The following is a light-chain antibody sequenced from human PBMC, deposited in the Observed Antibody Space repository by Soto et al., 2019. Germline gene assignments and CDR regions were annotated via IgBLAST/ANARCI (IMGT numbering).Light chain of an antibody. V-gene: IGKV3-20*01. J-gene: IGKJ2*01. CDR1: ESLSSNY. CDR2: GTF. CDR3: QQYGSSPYT. Sequence: EIVLTQSPGTLSLSPGERATLSCRASESLSSNYLAWYQQKPGQAPRLLIYGTFNRATGIPDRFSGSGSGTDFTLTISRLEPEDFAVYFCQQYGSSPYTFGQVTKLEI.